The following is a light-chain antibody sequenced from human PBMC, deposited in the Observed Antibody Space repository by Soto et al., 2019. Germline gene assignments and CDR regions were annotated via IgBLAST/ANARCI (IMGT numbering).Light chain of an antibody. Sequence: EIVLTQSPGTLSLSPGERATLSFRASQSVSTNQLAWYQQKPGPAPRLLIYGASSRATGIGDRFSGSGSGTDFTLTISRLEPEDFAVYYCQYYYESSPFGRGTKVDI. V-gene: IGKV3-20*01. CDR3: QYYYESSP. J-gene: IGKJ4*01. CDR1: QSVSTNQ. CDR2: GAS.